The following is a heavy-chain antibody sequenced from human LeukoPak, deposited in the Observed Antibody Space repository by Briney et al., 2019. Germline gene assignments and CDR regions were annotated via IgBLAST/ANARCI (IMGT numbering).Heavy chain of an antibody. D-gene: IGHD3-3*01. CDR1: GYIFTSYF. CDR3: ARGDHVRIYAESAFDI. Sequence: ASVKVSCKASGYIFTSYFMHWVRQAPGQGLGWMGIINPSGGNTNYAQKFQGRVTMTRDTSTSTVYMELSSLTSEDTAVYYCARGDHVRIYAESAFDIWGQGTMVTVSS. J-gene: IGHJ3*02. CDR2: INPSGGNT. V-gene: IGHV1-46*01.